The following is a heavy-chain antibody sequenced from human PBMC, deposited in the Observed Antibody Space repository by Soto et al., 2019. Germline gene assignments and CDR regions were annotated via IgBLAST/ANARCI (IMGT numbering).Heavy chain of an antibody. CDR3: ARDDEDGSYCDLGY. J-gene: IGHJ4*02. CDR1: GFTISNYN. CDR2: ILHDGNNK. V-gene: IGHV3-30-3*01. D-gene: IGHD3-10*01. Sequence: QVQLVESGGGVVQPGRSLRLSCAASGFTISNYNMHWVRQAPGKGLEWVAMILHDGNNKYYADSVKGRFTISRDNSKNTLYLQMNSLRTEDTAMYYCARDDEDGSYCDLGYWGQGTLVTVSS.